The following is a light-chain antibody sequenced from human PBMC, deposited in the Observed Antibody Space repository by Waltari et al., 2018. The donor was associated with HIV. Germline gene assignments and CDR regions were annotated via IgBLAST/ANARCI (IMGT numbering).Light chain of an antibody. CDR2: GAS. Sequence: EIVLTQSPGTLSLSPEDRATLSCRASQSVRSSYLSWYQQTPGQAPRLLIYGASSRATGIPDRFSGSGSGTDFTLTISRLEPEDFAVYYCQQYGSSPRYTFGQGTKLEIK. CDR1: QSVRSSY. J-gene: IGKJ2*01. CDR3: QQYGSSPRYT. V-gene: IGKV3-20*01.